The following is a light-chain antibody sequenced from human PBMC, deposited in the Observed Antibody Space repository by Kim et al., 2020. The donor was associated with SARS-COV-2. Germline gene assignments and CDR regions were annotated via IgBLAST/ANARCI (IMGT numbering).Light chain of an antibody. V-gene: IGKV3-15*01. CDR1: QTVRNN. Sequence: VSTEERATLSGRASQTVRNNFLAWYQQRPGQTPRLLIYDASTRATGIPARFSGSGSGTEFTLTISSLQSEDFAVYYCQRYDTWPLTFGGGTKVEV. CDR2: DAS. CDR3: QRYDTWPLT. J-gene: IGKJ4*01.